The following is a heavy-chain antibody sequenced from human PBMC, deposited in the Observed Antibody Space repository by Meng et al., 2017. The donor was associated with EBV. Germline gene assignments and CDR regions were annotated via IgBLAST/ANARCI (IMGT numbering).Heavy chain of an antibody. CDR1: GGTFRSDA. V-gene: IGHV1-69*01. CDR3: ASESGRGFTPDY. Sequence: QGQLQRVGAGVKKPGSSVKVSCRTSGGTFRSDAVSWVRQAPGQGLEWMGGLIPMSGAPHYAQKFQDRVTIIADESTSTHSMELNNLRFEDTAMYYCASESGRGFTPDYWGQGTLVTVSS. J-gene: IGHJ4*02. CDR2: LIPMSGAP. D-gene: IGHD3-10*01.